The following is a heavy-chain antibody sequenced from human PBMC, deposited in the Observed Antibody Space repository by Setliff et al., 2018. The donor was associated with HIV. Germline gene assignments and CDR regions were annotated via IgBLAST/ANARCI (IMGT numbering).Heavy chain of an antibody. J-gene: IGHJ4*02. CDR3: ARQGRPGDFDS. CDR2: IYYSGDT. D-gene: IGHD7-27*01. V-gene: IGHV4-39*01. Sequence: SETLSLTCSVSGGAITSSGYHWGWIRQPPGKGLEWIVNIYYSGDTFYNAPLRRRLTLSVDTSKNPFSLKLRAVTAADSAVYYCARQGRPGDFDSWGQGTLVTVSS. CDR1: GGAITSSGYH.